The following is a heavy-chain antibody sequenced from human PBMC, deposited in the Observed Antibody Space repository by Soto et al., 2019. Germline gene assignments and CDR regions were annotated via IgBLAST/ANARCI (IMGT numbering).Heavy chain of an antibody. Sequence: TLSLTCTVSGGSISSYYWSWIRQPPGKGLEWIGYIYYSGSTNYNPSLKSRVTISVDTSKNQFSLKLSSVTAADTAVYYCARKDYDSSGSYSDFERWGKGTMVTV. CDR3: ARKDYDSSGSYSDFER. CDR1: GGSISSYY. J-gene: IGHJ3*02. D-gene: IGHD3-22*01. CDR2: IYYSGST. V-gene: IGHV4-59*01.